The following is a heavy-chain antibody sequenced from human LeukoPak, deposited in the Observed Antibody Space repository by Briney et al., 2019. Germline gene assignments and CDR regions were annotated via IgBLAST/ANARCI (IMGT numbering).Heavy chain of an antibody. CDR1: PAYFSSAYF. CDR3: AREGGQGGPASWFDP. V-gene: IGHV4-38-2*02. CDR2: ISHSGWT. D-gene: IGHD3-16*01. Sequence: PSETLSLTCAVPPAYFSSAYFWGWIRQAPGKGLQWLGSISHSGWTDYNPSLKSRVTLSLDTSKNQFSLRLTSLTAADAAVYYCAREGGQGGPASWFDPWGQGTLVTVSS. J-gene: IGHJ5*02.